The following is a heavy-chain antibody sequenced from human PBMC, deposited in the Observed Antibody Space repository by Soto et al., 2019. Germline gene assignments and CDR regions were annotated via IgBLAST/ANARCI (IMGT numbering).Heavy chain of an antibody. J-gene: IGHJ6*02. CDR2: ISSSSLYI. CDR3: ARANYDFWSGYSNYFGMDV. D-gene: IGHD3-3*01. CDR1: GFTFSNYT. Sequence: EVQPVESGGGLVKPGESLRVSCAASGFTFSNYTMNWVRQAPGKGLEWVSAISSSSLYIYYADSVKGRFTISRDNAKNSLYLQMNSLGAEDTAVYYCARANYDFWSGYSNYFGMDVWGQGTTVTVSS. V-gene: IGHV3-21*01.